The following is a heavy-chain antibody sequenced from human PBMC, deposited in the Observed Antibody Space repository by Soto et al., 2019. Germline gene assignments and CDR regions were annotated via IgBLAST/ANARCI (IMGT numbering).Heavy chain of an antibody. D-gene: IGHD5-18*01. CDR1: GFMFTSSA. J-gene: IGHJ4*01. CDR3: ARDRGGTAMVTFDY. CDR2: LVVGSGNT. V-gene: IGHV1-58*01. Sequence: ASVKVSCKTSGFMFTSSAVQWVRQARGQRLEWIGWLVVGSGNTHYAQHFQERVTLTRDMSTGTAYMELSSLRSEDTAVYYCARDRGGTAMVTFDYWGHGTLVTVSS.